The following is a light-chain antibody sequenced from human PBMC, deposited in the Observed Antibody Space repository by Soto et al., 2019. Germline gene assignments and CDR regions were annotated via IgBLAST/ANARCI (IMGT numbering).Light chain of an antibody. CDR1: QNVGGY. Sequence: EIVLTQSPATLSLSPGERATLSCRASQNVGGYLAWYQQKPGQAPRLLISDASNRAAGIPARFSGIGSGTDFTLTVSSLEPEDFAVYYCQQRNSWPLTFGGGTKVDIK. CDR2: DAS. CDR3: QQRNSWPLT. J-gene: IGKJ4*01. V-gene: IGKV3-11*01.